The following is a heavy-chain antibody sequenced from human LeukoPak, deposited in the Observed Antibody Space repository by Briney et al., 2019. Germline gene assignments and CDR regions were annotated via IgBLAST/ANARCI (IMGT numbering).Heavy chain of an antibody. CDR3: ARYDILTGYAPFDY. V-gene: IGHV1-69*06. CDR2: IIPIFGTA. Sequence: SVKVSCKASGGTFSSYAISWVRQAPGQGLEWMGGIIPIFGTANYAQKFQGRVTITADKSTSTAYMELSSLRSEDTAVYYCARYDILTGYAPFDYWGPGTLVTVSS. D-gene: IGHD3-9*01. J-gene: IGHJ4*02. CDR1: GGTFSSYA.